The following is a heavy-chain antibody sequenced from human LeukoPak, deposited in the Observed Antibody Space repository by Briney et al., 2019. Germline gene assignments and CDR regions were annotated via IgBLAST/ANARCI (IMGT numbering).Heavy chain of an antibody. CDR3: ARDGDHTPRSTMVRGVIYYFDY. CDR1: KFTFSTFS. D-gene: IGHD3-10*01. V-gene: IGHV3-48*04. CDR2: ISSSGSTI. J-gene: IGHJ4*02. Sequence: GGSLRLSCAASKFTFSTFSMSWVRQAPGKGLEWVSYISSSGSTIYYADSVKGRFTISRDNAKNSLYLQMNSLRAEDTAVYYCARDGDHTPRSTMVRGVIYYFDYWGQGTLVTVSS.